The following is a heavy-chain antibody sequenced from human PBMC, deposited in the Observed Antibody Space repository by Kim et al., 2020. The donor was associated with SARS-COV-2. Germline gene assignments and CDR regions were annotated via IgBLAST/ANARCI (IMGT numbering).Heavy chain of an antibody. CDR3: ARLTITMIVVVKGYFAL. V-gene: IGHV4-39*01. Sequence: PRSRVTISVDTSKNQFSLKLSSVTAADTAVYYCARLTITMIVVVKGYFALWGRGPLVTVSS. J-gene: IGHJ2*01. D-gene: IGHD3-22*01.